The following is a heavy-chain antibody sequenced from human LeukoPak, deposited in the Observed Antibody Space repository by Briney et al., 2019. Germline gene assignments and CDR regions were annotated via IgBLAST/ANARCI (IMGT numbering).Heavy chain of an antibody. J-gene: IGHJ4*02. CDR3: ATADRRLDSSGYDFDY. D-gene: IGHD3-22*01. CDR1: GYTLTELS. V-gene: IGHV1-24*01. Sequence: GASVKVSCKVSGYTLTELSMHWVRQAPGKGLEWMGGFDPEDGETIYAQKFQGRVTMTEDTSTDTAYMELSSLRSEDTAVYYCATADRRLDSSGYDFDYWGQGTLVTVSS. CDR2: FDPEDGET.